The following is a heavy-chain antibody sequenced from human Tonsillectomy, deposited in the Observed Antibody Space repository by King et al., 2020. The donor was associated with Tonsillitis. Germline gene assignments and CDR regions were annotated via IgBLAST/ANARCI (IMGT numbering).Heavy chain of an antibody. V-gene: IGHV3-7*03. D-gene: IGHD3-22*01. J-gene: IGHJ3*01. CDR3: ARDLSPCDSDVCYDAFDV. CDR1: GFTISSYW. CDR2: IRKDESRK. Sequence: VQLVESGGGLVQPGGSLRLSCAASGFTISSYWMTWVRQAPGKGLEWVANIRKDESRKYYVDSVTGRFTISRDNAKNSMYLQMNSLRDEDTAVYYCARDLSPCDSDVCYDAFDVWGQGTMVTVSS.